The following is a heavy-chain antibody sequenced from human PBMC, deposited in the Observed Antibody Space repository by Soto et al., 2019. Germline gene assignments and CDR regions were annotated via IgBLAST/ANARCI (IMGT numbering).Heavy chain of an antibody. Sequence: SETLSLTCGVSGGSINSGGYSWSWIRQPPGRGLEWIGNIYPSGSANYSPSLKTRVTISVDRSMNQFSLNLGSVTAADTAVYYCAREIFPYGMDVWGPGTTVTVSS. J-gene: IGHJ6*02. CDR3: AREIFPYGMDV. CDR2: IYPSGSA. D-gene: IGHD3-3*01. V-gene: IGHV4-30-2*01. CDR1: GGSINSGGYS.